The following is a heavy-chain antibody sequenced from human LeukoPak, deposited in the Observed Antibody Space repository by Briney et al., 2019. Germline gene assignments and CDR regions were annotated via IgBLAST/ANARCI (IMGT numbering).Heavy chain of an antibody. V-gene: IGHV3-30*04. D-gene: IGHD3-3*01. J-gene: IGHJ1*01. CDR1: GFTFNSYA. Sequence: PGRSLRLSCAASGFTFNSYALHWVRQAPGKGLEWVAVISYDGSNNYYGESVKGRFTISRDNSKNMMYLQMNSLRPEDTAVYYCARGEDGFWSGYVEHWGQGTLVTVSS. CDR2: ISYDGSNN. CDR3: ARGEDGFWSGYVEH.